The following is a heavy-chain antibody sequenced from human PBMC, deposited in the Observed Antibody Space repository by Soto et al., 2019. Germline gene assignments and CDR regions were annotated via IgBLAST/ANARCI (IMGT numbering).Heavy chain of an antibody. D-gene: IGHD5-12*01. Sequence: QVQLVQSGAEVKKPGSSVKVSCKASGGTFSSYTISWVRQAPGQGLEWMGRIIPILGIANYAQKFQGRVTITADKSTSTAYMELSSLRSEDTAVYYWARAPTTTDYYYMDVWGKGTTVTVSS. V-gene: IGHV1-69*02. CDR3: ARAPTTTDYYYMDV. CDR2: IIPILGIA. CDR1: GGTFSSYT. J-gene: IGHJ6*03.